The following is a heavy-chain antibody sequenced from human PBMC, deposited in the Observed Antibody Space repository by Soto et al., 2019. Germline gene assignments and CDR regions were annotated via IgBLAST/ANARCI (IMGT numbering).Heavy chain of an antibody. CDR1: GYTFTSYG. D-gene: IGHD3-22*01. J-gene: IGHJ5*02. CDR2: ISAYNGNT. V-gene: IGHV1-18*01. Sequence: QVQLVQSGAEVKKPGASVKVSCKASGYTFTSYGISWVRQAPGQGLVWMGWISAYNGNTNYAQKLQGRVTMTTDTSTSTAYMELRSLRSDDTAVYYCARDRAIVVVTTKGWFDPWGQGTLVTVSS. CDR3: ARDRAIVVVTTKGWFDP.